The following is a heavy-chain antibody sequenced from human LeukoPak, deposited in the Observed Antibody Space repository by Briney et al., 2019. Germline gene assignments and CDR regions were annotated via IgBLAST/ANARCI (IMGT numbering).Heavy chain of an antibody. Sequence: GGSLRLSCAASGFTFSSYVLRWVRQAPGKGLEWVSTITSGGNTFYADSVKGRFTISRDNSKNMLYLQMNSLRVDDTAVYYCAKGPYVLRFLEWLGDYYFDYWGQGTLVTVSS. V-gene: IGHV3-23*01. J-gene: IGHJ4*02. D-gene: IGHD3-3*01. CDR2: ITSGGNT. CDR1: GFTFSSYV. CDR3: AKGPYVLRFLEWLGDYYFDY.